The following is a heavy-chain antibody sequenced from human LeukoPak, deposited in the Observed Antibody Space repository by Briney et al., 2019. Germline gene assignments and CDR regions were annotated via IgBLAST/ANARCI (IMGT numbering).Heavy chain of an antibody. CDR1: GFTFSSYD. CDR3: ARVKPGYSSGWYNFGMDV. D-gene: IGHD6-19*01. Sequence: PGGSLRLSCAASGFTFSSYDMYWVRQATGKGLEWVSYIGTSGDTHYLGSVKGRFTISRENGKNSLYLQMNNLRAADTAVYYCARVKPGYSSGWYNFGMDVWGQGTTVTVSS. CDR2: IGTSGDT. V-gene: IGHV3-13*04. J-gene: IGHJ6*02.